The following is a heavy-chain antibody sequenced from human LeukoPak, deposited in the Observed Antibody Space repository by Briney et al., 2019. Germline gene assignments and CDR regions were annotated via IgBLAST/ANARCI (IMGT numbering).Heavy chain of an antibody. CDR3: ARHIGATGPDY. Sequence: GESLKISCKGSGYTFTSYWIGWVRQMPGKGLEWMGIIYPGDSDIIYSPSFQGQVTISADESIGTAYLQWSSLKASDTAIYYCARHIGATGPDYWGQGTLVTVSS. CDR1: GYTFTSYW. D-gene: IGHD6-13*01. CDR2: IYPGDSDI. J-gene: IGHJ4*02. V-gene: IGHV5-51*01.